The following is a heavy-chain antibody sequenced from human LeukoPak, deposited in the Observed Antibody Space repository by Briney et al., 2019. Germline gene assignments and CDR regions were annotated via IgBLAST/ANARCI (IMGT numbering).Heavy chain of an antibody. CDR3: ARDRGGSYSAIDY. CDR2: ISSSSSTI. Sequence: GGSLRLSCAASGFTFSSYSMNWVRQASGEGLEWVSFISSSSSTIYYADSVKGRFTISRDNAKNSLYLQMNSLRAEDTAVYYCARDRGGSYSAIDYWGQGTPVTVSS. D-gene: IGHD1-26*01. V-gene: IGHV3-48*04. J-gene: IGHJ4*02. CDR1: GFTFSSYS.